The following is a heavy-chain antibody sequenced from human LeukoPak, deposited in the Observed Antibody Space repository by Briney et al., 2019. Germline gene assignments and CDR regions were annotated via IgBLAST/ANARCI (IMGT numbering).Heavy chain of an antibody. CDR3: AKETTSPYGDFES. CDR2: IKPDGSEK. V-gene: IGHV3-7*03. CDR1: GFNFSNYW. J-gene: IGHJ4*02. D-gene: IGHD4-17*01. Sequence: GGSLRLSCGASGFNFSNYWMTWVRQAPGKGLEWVANIKPDGSEKYYADSLKGRFTISRDNAKNFLYLQMNSLRPEDTAFYYCAKETTSPYGDFESWGQGTLVTVSS.